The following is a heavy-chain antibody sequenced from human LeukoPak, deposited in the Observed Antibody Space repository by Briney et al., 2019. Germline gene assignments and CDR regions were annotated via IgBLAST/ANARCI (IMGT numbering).Heavy chain of an antibody. J-gene: IGHJ3*02. CDR1: GFTVSSNY. D-gene: IGHD6-19*01. V-gene: IGHV3-66*01. CDR2: IYSGGSA. CDR3: ARDQALGYGWPTVLAIDI. Sequence: GGSLRLSCAASGFTVSSNYMSWVRQAPGKGLEWVSIIYSGGSAYYADSVKGRFTISRDNSKNTLYLQMNSLRAEDTAVYYCARDQALGYGWPTVLAIDIWGQGTMVTVSS.